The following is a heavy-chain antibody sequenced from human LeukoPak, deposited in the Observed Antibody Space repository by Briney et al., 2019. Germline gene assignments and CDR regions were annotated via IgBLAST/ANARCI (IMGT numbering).Heavy chain of an antibody. V-gene: IGHV3-30-3*01. CDR2: ISYDGSNK. D-gene: IGHD6-13*01. CDR1: GFTFSSYA. Sequence: GRSLRLSCAASGFTFSSYAMHWVRQAPGKGLEWVAVISYDGSNKYYADSVKGRFTISRDNSKNTLYLQMNSLRAEDTAVYYWARISPKQLVREFDNWGQGTLVTVSS. J-gene: IGHJ4*02. CDR3: ARISPKQLVREFDN.